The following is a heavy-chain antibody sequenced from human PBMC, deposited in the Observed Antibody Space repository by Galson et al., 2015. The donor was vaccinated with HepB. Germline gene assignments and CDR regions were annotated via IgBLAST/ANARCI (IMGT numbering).Heavy chain of an antibody. CDR1: GFTFSSYW. V-gene: IGHV3-7*03. D-gene: IGHD6-13*01. CDR2: IKQDGSEK. Sequence: SLRLSCAASGFTFSSYWMSWVRQAPGKGLEWVANIKQDGSEKYYVDSVKGRFTISRDNAKNSLYLQMNSLRADDTAVYYCAIEGYSSSWYHYWGQGTLVTVSS. J-gene: IGHJ4*02. CDR3: AIEGYSSSWYHY.